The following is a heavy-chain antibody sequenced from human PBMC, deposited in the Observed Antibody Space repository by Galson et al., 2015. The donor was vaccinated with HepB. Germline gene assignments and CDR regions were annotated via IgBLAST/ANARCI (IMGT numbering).Heavy chain of an antibody. J-gene: IGHJ4*02. Sequence: SLRLSCAASGFTVLTKFMTWVRQAPGQGPEWVSVIYSTGSTNYADSVKGRLTISRDSSKNILYLQINSLRAEDTAVYYCTSGEQWPELNYWGRGTLVTVSS. D-gene: IGHD6-19*01. V-gene: IGHV3-66*01. CDR2: IYSTGST. CDR1: GFTVLTKF. CDR3: TSGEQWPELNY.